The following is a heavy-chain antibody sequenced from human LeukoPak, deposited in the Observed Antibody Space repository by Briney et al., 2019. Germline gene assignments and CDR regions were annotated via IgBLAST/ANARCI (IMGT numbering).Heavy chain of an antibody. Sequence: GGSLRLSCAASGFTLSSYWMSWVRQAPGKGLEWVANIKQDGSEKYYVDSVKGRFTISRDNAKNSLYLQMNSLRAEDTAVYYCARGSLRDWLLWFGELPYYYYMDVWGKGTTVTVSS. V-gene: IGHV3-7*01. J-gene: IGHJ6*03. CDR1: GFTLSSYW. CDR2: IKQDGSEK. CDR3: ARGSLRDWLLWFGELPYYYYMDV. D-gene: IGHD3-10*01.